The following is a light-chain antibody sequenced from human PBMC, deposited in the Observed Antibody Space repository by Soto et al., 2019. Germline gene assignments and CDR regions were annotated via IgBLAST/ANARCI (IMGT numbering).Light chain of an antibody. V-gene: IGKV1-39*01. CDR1: QSIGSY. CDR2: GAS. CDR3: QQSYDPPFT. J-gene: IGKJ3*01. Sequence: DIQMTQSPYSLSPSVGDSVSITCRASQSIGSYLNWYQYKSGEAPKLLIYGASTLQSGVPSRFSGSGSETEFTLTIGSLQPEDSATYFCQQSYDPPFTFGPGT.